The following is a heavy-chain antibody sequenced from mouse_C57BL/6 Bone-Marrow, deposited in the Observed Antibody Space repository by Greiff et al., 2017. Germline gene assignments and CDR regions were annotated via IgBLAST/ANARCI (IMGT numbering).Heavy chain of an antibody. CDR1: GFSLTSYG. D-gene: IGHD1-1*01. CDR3: AKQRIYYYGSSYDYYAMDY. V-gene: IGHV2-9*01. CDR2: IWGGGST. J-gene: IGHJ4*01. Sequence: VMLVESGPGLVAPSQSLSITCTVSGFSLTSYGVDWVRQPPGKGLEWLGVIWGGGSTNYNSALMSRLSISKDNSKSQVFLKMNSLQTDDTAMYYCAKQRIYYYGSSYDYYAMDYWGQGTSVTVSS.